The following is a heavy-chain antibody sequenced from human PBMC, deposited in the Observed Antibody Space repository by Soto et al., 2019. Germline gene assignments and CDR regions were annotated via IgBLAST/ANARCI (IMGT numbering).Heavy chain of an antibody. CDR3: ARVERGTATTVVDAFDI. Sequence: QVQLQQWGAGLLKPSETLSLTRAVYGGFVSSGSYYWSWIRQPPGKGLEWIGEMSHSGGTHFNPSLKSRVTIPVDTSKNQFSLKMASVTAADTALYYCARVERGTATTVVDAFDIWGPGTMVTVSS. J-gene: IGHJ3*02. CDR2: MSHSGGT. CDR1: GGFVSSGSYY. V-gene: IGHV4-34*01. D-gene: IGHD1-1*01.